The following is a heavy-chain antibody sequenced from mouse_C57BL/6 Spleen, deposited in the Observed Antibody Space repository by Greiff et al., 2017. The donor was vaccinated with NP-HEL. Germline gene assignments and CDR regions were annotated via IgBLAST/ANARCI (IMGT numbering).Heavy chain of an antibody. CDR2: IHPNSGST. J-gene: IGHJ1*03. V-gene: IGHV1-64*01. CDR1: GYTFTSYW. Sequence: QVHVKQPGAELVKPGASVKLSCKASGYTFTSYWMHWVKQRPGQGLEWIGMIHPNSGSTNYNEKFKSKATLTVDKSSSTAYMQLSSLTSEDSAVYYCARSGFRYFDVWGTGTTVTVSS. D-gene: IGHD3-1*01. CDR3: ARSGFRYFDV.